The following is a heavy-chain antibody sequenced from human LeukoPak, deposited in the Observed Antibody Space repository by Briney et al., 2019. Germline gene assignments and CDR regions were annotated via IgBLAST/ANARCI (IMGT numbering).Heavy chain of an antibody. V-gene: IGHV3-20*04. CDR1: GFTFDDYG. Sequence: PGGSLRLSCAASGFTFDDYGMSWVRQAPGKGLEWVSGINWNGGSTGYADSVKGRFTISRDNAKNSLYLQMNSLRAKDTALYYCARGAPRYYYDSSGYYWGQGTLVTVSS. CDR3: ARGAPRYYYDSSGYY. CDR2: INWNGGST. D-gene: IGHD3-22*01. J-gene: IGHJ4*02.